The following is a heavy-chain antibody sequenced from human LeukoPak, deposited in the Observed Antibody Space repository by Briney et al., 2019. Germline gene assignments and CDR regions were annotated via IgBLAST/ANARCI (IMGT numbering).Heavy chain of an antibody. CDR3: VRVKGSCVDY. J-gene: IGHJ4*02. CDR2: SSSSGSAI. V-gene: IGHV3-48*01. Sequence: GDSLIRCCAACGFPLSGYRVSGVRQPPEKRVGGASYSSSSGSAIYYVDSVKGRFTVSRDNAKISLFLQMNSPRPEDTAFYYCVRVKGSCVDYWGQRALVTVSS. D-gene: IGHD2-15*01. CDR1: GFPLSGYR.